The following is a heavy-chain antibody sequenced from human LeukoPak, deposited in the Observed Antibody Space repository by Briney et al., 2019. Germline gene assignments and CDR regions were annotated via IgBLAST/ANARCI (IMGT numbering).Heavy chain of an antibody. D-gene: IGHD6-13*01. CDR1: GFTFSNYA. V-gene: IGHV3-30-3*01. Sequence: GRSLRLSCAASGFTFSNYAMHWVRQAPGKGLEWVAVISYDGSNKYYADSVKGRFTISRDNSKNTLYLQMNSLRAEDTAVYYCAKEEGSSRYLGSTTRYYYYGMDVWGQGTTVTVSS. CDR3: AKEEGSSRYLGSTTRYYYYGMDV. J-gene: IGHJ6*02. CDR2: ISYDGSNK.